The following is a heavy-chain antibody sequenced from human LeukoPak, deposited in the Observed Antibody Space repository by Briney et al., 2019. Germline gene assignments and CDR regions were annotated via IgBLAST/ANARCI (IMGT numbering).Heavy chain of an antibody. CDR1: GFTFSSYS. Sequence: GGSLRLSCAASGFTFSSYSMNWVRQAPGKGLEWVSYISSSSSTIYYADSVKGRFTISRDNAKNSLYLQMNSLRPEDTAVYYCARETLTIWNVGVWGFDYWGQGTLVTVSS. CDR2: ISSSSSTI. V-gene: IGHV3-48*04. J-gene: IGHJ4*02. D-gene: IGHD3-3*01. CDR3: ARETLTIWNVGVWGFDY.